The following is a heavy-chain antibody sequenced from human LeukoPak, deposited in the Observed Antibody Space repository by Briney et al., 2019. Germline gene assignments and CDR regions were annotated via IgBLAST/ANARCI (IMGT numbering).Heavy chain of an antibody. J-gene: IGHJ4*02. CDR1: GFTFSSYS. CDR2: ISSSSSYI. Sequence: GGSLRLSCAASGFTFSSYSMNWVRQAPGKGLEWVSSISSSSSYIYYAGSVKGRFTISRDNAKNSLYLQMYSLRAEDTAVYYRAREFTYWGQGTLVTVSS. V-gene: IGHV3-21*01. CDR3: AREFTY.